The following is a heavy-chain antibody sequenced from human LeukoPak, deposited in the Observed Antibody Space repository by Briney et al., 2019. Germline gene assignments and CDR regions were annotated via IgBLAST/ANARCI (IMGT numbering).Heavy chain of an antibody. CDR3: ARHPAYGDYVEAFDF. J-gene: IGHJ3*01. CDR1: GGSISSYY. Sequence: PSETLSLTCTVSGGSISSYYCSWIRQPPGKGLEWIGYIYYSGSTNYNPSLKSRVTISVDTSKNQFSLKLSSVTAADTAVYYCARHPAYGDYVEAFDFWGQGTMVTVSS. V-gene: IGHV4-59*08. D-gene: IGHD4-17*01. CDR2: IYYSGST.